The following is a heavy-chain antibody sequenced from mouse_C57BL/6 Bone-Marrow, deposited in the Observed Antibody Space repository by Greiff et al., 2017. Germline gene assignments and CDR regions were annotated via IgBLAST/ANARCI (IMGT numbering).Heavy chain of an antibody. CDR1: GYSFTGYY. Sequence: EVQLQQSGPELVKPGASVKISCKASGYSFTGYYMNWVKQSPEKSLEWIGEINPSTGGTTYNQKFKAKATLTVDKSSSTAYMQLKSLTSEDSAVYYCAREELTGGESWFAYWGQGTLVTVSA. J-gene: IGHJ3*01. V-gene: IGHV1-42*01. CDR3: AREELTGGESWFAY. CDR2: INPSTGGT. D-gene: IGHD4-1*01.